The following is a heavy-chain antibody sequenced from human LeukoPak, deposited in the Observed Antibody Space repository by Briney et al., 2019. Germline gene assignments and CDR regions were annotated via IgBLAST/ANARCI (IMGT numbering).Heavy chain of an antibody. Sequence: PGGSLRLSCAASGFTVSSNYMRWVRQAPGKGVEGVSAIYSGGSTYYSDSVKGLFTISRHNSKNTLYLQMNSLRAEDTAVYYCARGGGSSGWYRNLGYYGMDVWGQGTTVTVSS. J-gene: IGHJ6*02. D-gene: IGHD6-19*01. CDR2: IYSGGST. CDR3: ARGGGSSGWYRNLGYYGMDV. V-gene: IGHV3-53*04. CDR1: GFTVSSNY.